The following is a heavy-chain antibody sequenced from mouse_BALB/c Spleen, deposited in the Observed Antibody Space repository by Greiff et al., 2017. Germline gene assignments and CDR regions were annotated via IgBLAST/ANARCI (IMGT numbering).Heavy chain of an antibody. CDR3: ARNLHWYFDV. CDR2: ISSGSSTI. Sequence: EVHLVESGGGLVQPGGSRKLSCAASGFTFSSFGMHWVRQAPEKGLEWVAYISSGSSTIYYADTVKGRFTISRDNPKNTLFLQMTSLRSEDTAMYYCARNLHWYFDVWGAGTTVTVSS. CDR1: GFTFSSFG. J-gene: IGHJ1*01. V-gene: IGHV5-17*02.